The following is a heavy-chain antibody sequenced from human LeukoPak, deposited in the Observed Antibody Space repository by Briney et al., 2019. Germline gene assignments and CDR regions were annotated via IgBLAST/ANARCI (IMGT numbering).Heavy chain of an antibody. Sequence: PSETLSLTCSVSGGSISTYYWSWIRQPPGKGLEWIGYIYYSGSTNYNPSLKSRVTISVDTSKNQFSLKLSSVTAADTAVYYCASGRTDDAFDIWGQGTMVTVSS. CDR1: GGSISTYY. D-gene: IGHD1-14*01. CDR3: ASGRTDDAFDI. J-gene: IGHJ3*02. CDR2: IYYSGST. V-gene: IGHV4-59*01.